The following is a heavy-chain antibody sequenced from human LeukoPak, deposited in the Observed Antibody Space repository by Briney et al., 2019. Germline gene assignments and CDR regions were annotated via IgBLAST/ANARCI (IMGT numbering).Heavy chain of an antibody. CDR2: ISSSSSYI. J-gene: IGHJ4*02. V-gene: IGHV3-21*01. D-gene: IGHD4-17*01. Sequence: GGSLRLSCAASRFTFSTYTMNWVRQAPGKGLEWVSSISSSSSYIYYADSVKGRFTIYRDNDKNTLYLQMNTLSAEDTAVYYCARDRTTVTTFDYWGQGTLVTVSS. CDR1: RFTFSTYT. CDR3: ARDRTTVTTFDY.